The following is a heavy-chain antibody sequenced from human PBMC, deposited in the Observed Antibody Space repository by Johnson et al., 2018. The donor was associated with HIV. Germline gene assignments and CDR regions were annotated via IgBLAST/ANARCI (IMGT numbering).Heavy chain of an antibody. Sequence: VQLVESGGGLVQPGGSLRLSCAASGFTLSNAWMRRVRQASGKGLEGVGRIKTKTDGGTTDYAAPVKGRFTISRDDSKNTLYLQMNSLKTEDTAVYYCARGSSGSWDAFDIWGQGTMVTVSS. V-gene: IGHV3-15*01. J-gene: IGHJ3*02. CDR3: ARGSSGSWDAFDI. CDR2: IKTKTDGGTT. CDR1: GFTLSNAW. D-gene: IGHD1-26*01.